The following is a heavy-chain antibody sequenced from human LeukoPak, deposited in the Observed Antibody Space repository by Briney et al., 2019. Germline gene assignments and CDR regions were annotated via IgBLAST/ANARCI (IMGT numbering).Heavy chain of an antibody. CDR2: ISGSGSRT. CDR3: AKDRNWDPRVHRGASFDY. D-gene: IGHD7-27*01. J-gene: IGHJ4*02. CDR1: GFTFSSYA. Sequence: QPGGSLRLSCAASGFTFSSYAMSWVRQAPGKGLEWVSAISGSGSRTYYLDSLKGRFTISRDNSKNTLYLQMNSLRAEDTAVYYCAKDRNWDPRVHRGASFDYWGQATLVTVSS. V-gene: IGHV3-23*01.